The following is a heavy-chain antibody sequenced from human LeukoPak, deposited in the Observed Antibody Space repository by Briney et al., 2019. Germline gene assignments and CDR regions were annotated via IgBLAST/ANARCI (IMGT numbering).Heavy chain of an antibody. J-gene: IGHJ5*02. CDR3: VRYLGYGGHSDNWFDP. CDR2: IYYSGSP. V-gene: IGHV4-39*07. Sequence: SETLSLTCTVSGGSISSSTYHWGWIRQPPGEGLEWMGSIYYSGSPYYNPSLKRRVTISVDPSQPHFSLKLRSVPAADTAVYYCVRYLGYGGHSDNWFDPWGQGNLVTVSS. D-gene: IGHD4-23*01. CDR1: GGSISSSTYH.